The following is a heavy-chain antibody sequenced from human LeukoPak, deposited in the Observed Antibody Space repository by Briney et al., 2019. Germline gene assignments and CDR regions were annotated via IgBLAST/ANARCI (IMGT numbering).Heavy chain of an antibody. CDR2: FDPEDGET. V-gene: IGHV1-24*01. D-gene: IGHD1-26*01. CDR1: GYTLTELS. CDR3: ATGQGGSYHLGFDY. Sequence: ASVKVSCKVSGYTLTELSMHWVRHAPGKGLEWRGGFDPEDGETIYAQKFQGRVTMTEDTSTDTAYMELSSLRSEGTAVYYCATGQGGSYHLGFDYWGRGTLVTVSS. J-gene: IGHJ4*02.